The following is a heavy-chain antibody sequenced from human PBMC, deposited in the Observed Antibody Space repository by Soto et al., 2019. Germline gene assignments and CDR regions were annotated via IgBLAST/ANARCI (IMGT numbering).Heavy chain of an antibody. CDR3: TKGNSGWYYFDY. Sequence: EVQLLESGGGLVQPGGSLRLSCAASGFTFSSYAMSWVRQAPGKGLEWVSAISGSGGSTYSADSVKGRFTISRDNSKNTLYLQMTSLRAEDTAVYYCTKGNSGWYYFDYWGQGTWSPSPQ. CDR1: GFTFSSYA. CDR2: ISGSGGST. J-gene: IGHJ4*02. V-gene: IGHV3-23*01. D-gene: IGHD6-19*01.